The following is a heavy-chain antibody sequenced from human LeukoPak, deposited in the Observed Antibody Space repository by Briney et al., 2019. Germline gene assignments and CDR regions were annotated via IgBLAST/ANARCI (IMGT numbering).Heavy chain of an antibody. Sequence: KPSETLSLTCTVSGGSISSYYCSWIRQPPGKGLEWIGYIYNSGTIKYNPSLKSRVTISVDTSKNQFSLKLSSVTAADTAVYYCARSDRDLWYFDLWGRGTLVTVFS. CDR1: GGSISSYY. CDR3: ARSDRDLWYFDL. J-gene: IGHJ2*01. CDR2: IYNSGTI. V-gene: IGHV4-59*01.